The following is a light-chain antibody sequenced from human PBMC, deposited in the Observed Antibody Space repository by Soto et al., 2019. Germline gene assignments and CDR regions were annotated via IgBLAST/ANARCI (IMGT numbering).Light chain of an antibody. V-gene: IGKV3-11*01. Sequence: EIVLTQSPATLSLSPGERATLSCRASQSISSFLACYQQRPGQPPRLLISDASNRATGIPARFSGSGSGADFTLTIISLEPEDFAVYYCQHRNDWPPGATFGGGTKVDIK. CDR1: QSISSF. CDR3: QHRNDWPPGAT. CDR2: DAS. J-gene: IGKJ4*01.